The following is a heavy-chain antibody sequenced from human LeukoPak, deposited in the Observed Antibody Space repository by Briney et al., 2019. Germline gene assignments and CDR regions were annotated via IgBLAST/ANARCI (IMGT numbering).Heavy chain of an antibody. CDR3: ARRYSGGLGDFWDY. V-gene: IGHV3-21*01. CDR1: GFIFSNAW. D-gene: IGHD3-16*01. J-gene: IGHJ4*02. Sequence: GGSLRLSCAASGFIFSNAWMSWVRQAPGKGLEWVSSISSSSSYIYYADSVKGRFTISRDNAKNSLYLQMNSLRAEDTAVYYCARRYSGGLGDFWDYWGQGTLVTVSS. CDR2: ISSSSSYI.